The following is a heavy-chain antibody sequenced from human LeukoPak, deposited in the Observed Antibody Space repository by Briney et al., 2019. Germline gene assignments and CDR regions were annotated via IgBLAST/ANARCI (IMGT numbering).Heavy chain of an antibody. CDR1: GFTFSSYG. J-gene: IGHJ3*02. D-gene: IGHD6-13*01. V-gene: IGHV3-33*01. CDR3: ARYSSSWSGDAFDI. CDR2: IWYDGSNK. Sequence: PGRSLRLSCAASGFTFSSYGMHWVRQVPGKGLEWVAVIWYDGSNKYYADSVKGRFTISRDNSKNALYLQMNSLRAEDTAVYYCARYSSSWSGDAFDIWGQGTMVTVSS.